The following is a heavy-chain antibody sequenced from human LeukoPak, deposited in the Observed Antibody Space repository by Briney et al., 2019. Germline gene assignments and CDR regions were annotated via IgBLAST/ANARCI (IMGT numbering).Heavy chain of an antibody. CDR3: ARASDERIYFDF. J-gene: IGHJ4*02. Sequence: KPSQTLSLTCTVSGGSIRSGTYFWSWIRQTPGKGLQWIGYIYYNGSAYCSPSLKSRVSMPVDTPKNQFSLKLRSVTAADTAVYYCARASDERIYFDFWGQGILVTVSS. V-gene: IGHV4-30-4*01. CDR2: IYYNGSA. CDR1: GGSIRSGTYF. D-gene: IGHD3-10*01.